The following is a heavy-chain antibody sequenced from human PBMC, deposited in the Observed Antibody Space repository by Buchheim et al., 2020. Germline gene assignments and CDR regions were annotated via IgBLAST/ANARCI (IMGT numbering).Heavy chain of an antibody. CDR2: ISGGGHST. CDR3: AKDRGVAGPVHDY. D-gene: IGHD6-19*01. CDR1: GFTFSSNT. J-gene: IGHJ4*02. Sequence: EVQLLESGGGLVQPGGSLRLSCAASGFTFSSNTMIWVRQAPGKGLEWVSGISGGGHSTYYADSVRGRFTISRDNSRNTLYLQLNSLRAEDTALYYCAKDRGVAGPVHDYWGQGTL. V-gene: IGHV3-23*01.